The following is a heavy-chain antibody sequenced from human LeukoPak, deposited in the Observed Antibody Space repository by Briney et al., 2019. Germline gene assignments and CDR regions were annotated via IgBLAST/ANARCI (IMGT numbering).Heavy chain of an antibody. CDR3: ARSVGLAGYYFDY. CDR2: INPNSGGT. CDR1: GYTFTGYY. Sequence: ASVKVSCKASGYTFTGYYMHWVRQAPGQGLEWMGWINPNSGGTNYAQKFQGRVTMTRDTSISTAYMELSRPRSDDTAVYYCARSVGLAGYYFDYWGQGTLVTVSS. D-gene: IGHD6-19*01. J-gene: IGHJ4*02. V-gene: IGHV1-2*02.